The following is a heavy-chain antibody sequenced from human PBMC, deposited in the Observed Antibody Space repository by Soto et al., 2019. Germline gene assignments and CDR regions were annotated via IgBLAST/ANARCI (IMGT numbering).Heavy chain of an antibody. CDR3: ARDGTDYYDSSGIFDY. J-gene: IGHJ4*02. V-gene: IGHV4-30-4*01. CDR1: GGSISSGDYY. Sequence: QVQLQESGPGLVKPSQTLSLTCTVSGGSISSGDYYWSWIRQPPGKGLEWIGYIYYSGSTYYNPSLKSRVTISXXTXKXXFSLKLSSVTAADTAVYYCARDGTDYYDSSGIFDYWGQGTLVTVSS. CDR2: IYYSGST. D-gene: IGHD3-22*01.